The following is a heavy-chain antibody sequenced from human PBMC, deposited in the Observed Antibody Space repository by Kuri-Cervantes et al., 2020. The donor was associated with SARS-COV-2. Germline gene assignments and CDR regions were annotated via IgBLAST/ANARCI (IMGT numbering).Heavy chain of an antibody. D-gene: IGHD6-19*01. CDR3: ARTNKQWRGYFDY. V-gene: IGHV4-34*01. Sequence: ESLKIPCGVHGGSFSGYYWSWIRQPPGKGLEWIEEINHSGSANYNPSLKSRVTISVDTSKNQFSLKLSSVTAADTAVYYCARTNKQWRGYFDYWGQGTLVTVSS. J-gene: IGHJ4*02. CDR1: GGSFSGYY. CDR2: INHSGSA.